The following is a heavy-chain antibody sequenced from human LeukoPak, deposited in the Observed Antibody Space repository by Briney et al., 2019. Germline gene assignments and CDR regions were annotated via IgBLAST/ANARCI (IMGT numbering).Heavy chain of an antibody. CDR1: GFNFGAYS. D-gene: IGHD3-10*02. J-gene: IGHJ6*04. Sequence: GGSLRLSCAASGFNFGAYSMSWVRQAPGKGLEWVTYMKEDGSEKFYVDSVKGRFTISRDNAKNSLYLQMNSLRAEDTAVYYCAELGITMIGGVWGKGTTVTISS. CDR3: AELGITMIGGV. V-gene: IGHV3-7*01. CDR2: MKEDGSEK.